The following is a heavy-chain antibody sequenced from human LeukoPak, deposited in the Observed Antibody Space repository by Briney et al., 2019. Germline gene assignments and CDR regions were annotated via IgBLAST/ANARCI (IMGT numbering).Heavy chain of an antibody. Sequence: ASVKVSCKASGYTFTDYYIQWVRQAPGQGLEWMGWISPYNGNINYAQKLQGRVTMTTDTSTSTAYMELRSLRSDDTAVYYCVRDCDRSGYYCYWGQGTLVTVSS. D-gene: IGHD3-22*01. V-gene: IGHV1-18*01. CDR1: GYTFTDYY. CDR3: VRDCDRSGYYCY. CDR2: ISPYNGNI. J-gene: IGHJ4*02.